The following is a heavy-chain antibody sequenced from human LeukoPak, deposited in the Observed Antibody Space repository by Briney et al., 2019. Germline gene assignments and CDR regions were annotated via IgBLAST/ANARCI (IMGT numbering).Heavy chain of an antibody. CDR1: GGSFSGYY. CDR3: AREDEGVVVAALDAFDI. J-gene: IGHJ3*02. Sequence: SETLSLTCAVYGGSFSGYYWSWIRQPPGKGLEWIGEINHSGSTNYNPSLKSRVTISVDTSKNQFSLKLSSVTAADTAVYYCAREDEGVVVAALDAFDIWGQGTMVTVPS. D-gene: IGHD2-15*01. V-gene: IGHV4-34*01. CDR2: INHSGST.